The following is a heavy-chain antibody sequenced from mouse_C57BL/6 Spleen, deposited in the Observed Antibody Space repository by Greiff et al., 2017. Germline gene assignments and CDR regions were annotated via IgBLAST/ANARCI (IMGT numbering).Heavy chain of an antibody. CDR3: AKPSSYGYGGYAMDY. D-gene: IGHD2-2*01. CDR1: GYAFSSSW. Sequence: VQLQQSGPELVKPGASVKISCKASGYAFSSSWMNWVKQRPGKGLEWIGRIYPGDGDTNYNGKFKGKATLTADKSSSTAYMQLSSLTSEDSAVYFCAKPSSYGYGGYAMDYWGQGTSVTVSS. CDR2: IYPGDGDT. V-gene: IGHV1-82*01. J-gene: IGHJ4*01.